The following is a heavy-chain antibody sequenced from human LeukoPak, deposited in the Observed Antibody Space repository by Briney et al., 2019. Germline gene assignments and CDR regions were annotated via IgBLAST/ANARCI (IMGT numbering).Heavy chain of an antibody. CDR3: ASGGNYYDTIAFY. CDR1: GYTFTGYF. D-gene: IGHD3-10*01. J-gene: IGHJ4*02. V-gene: IGHV1-2*02. CDR2: INPNSGGT. Sequence: GASVKVSCKASGYTFTGYFMHWVRQAPGQGLEWIGWINPNSGGTNYAQKFEGRVTMTRDTSITTAYMELSRLRSDDTAVYYCASGGNYYDTIAFYWGQGTLVTVSS.